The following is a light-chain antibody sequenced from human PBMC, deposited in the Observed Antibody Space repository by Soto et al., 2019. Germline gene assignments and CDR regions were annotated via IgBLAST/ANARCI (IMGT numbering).Light chain of an antibody. J-gene: IGLJ2*01. CDR2: DVS. CDR1: SRDVGGYNF. CDR3: SSYAGTYTYVV. V-gene: IGLV2-11*01. Sequence: QSVRNQPRSVSGSPGQSVTISCTGTSRDVGGYNFVSWYQHHPGKAPKVLIYDVSKRPSGVPDRFSGSKSGNTASLTISGLQADDXADYPSSSYAGTYTYVVFRRGTKLPVL.